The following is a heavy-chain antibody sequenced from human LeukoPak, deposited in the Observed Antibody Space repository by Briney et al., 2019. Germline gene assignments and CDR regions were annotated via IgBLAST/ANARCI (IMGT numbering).Heavy chain of an antibody. J-gene: IGHJ5*02. D-gene: IGHD3-10*01. CDR3: AREKYRFGEPGTRWFDP. CDR1: GFTFSSYA. Sequence: PGRSPRLSCAASGFTFSSYAMRWVRQAPGKGLEWVAVISYDGSNKYYADSVKGRFTISRDNSKNTLYLQMNSLRAEDTAVYYCAREKYRFGEPGTRWFDPWGQGTLVTVSS. V-gene: IGHV3-30*04. CDR2: ISYDGSNK.